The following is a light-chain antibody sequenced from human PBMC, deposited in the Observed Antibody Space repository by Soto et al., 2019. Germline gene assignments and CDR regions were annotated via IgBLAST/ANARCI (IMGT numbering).Light chain of an antibody. Sequence: EIEMTQSPSSLSASVVERVTISFRASQSISSYLDWYQQKPGQASKLLIYKASTITGGVPDRFSGSGSGTEFTLTISSLQPDDFATYYCQNYNSYPQAFGEGTKVDIK. V-gene: IGKV1-5*03. J-gene: IGKJ1*01. CDR1: QSISSY. CDR2: KAS. CDR3: QNYNSYPQA.